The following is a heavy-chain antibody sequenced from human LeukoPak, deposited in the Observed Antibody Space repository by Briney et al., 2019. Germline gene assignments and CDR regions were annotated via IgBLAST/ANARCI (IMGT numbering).Heavy chain of an antibody. CDR2: ISAYNGNT. J-gene: IGHJ4*02. CDR1: GYTFTSYG. V-gene: IGHV1-18*01. D-gene: IGHD2-15*01. CDR3: ARAHKYCSGGSCYEDY. Sequence: GASVKVSRKASGYTFTSYGISWVRQAPGQGLEWMGWISAYNGNTNYAQKLQGRVTMTTDTSTSTAYMELRSLRSDDTAVYYCARAHKYCSGGSCYEDYWGQGTLVTVSS.